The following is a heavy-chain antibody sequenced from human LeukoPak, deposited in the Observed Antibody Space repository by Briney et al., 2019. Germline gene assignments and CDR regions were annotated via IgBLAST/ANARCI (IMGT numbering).Heavy chain of an antibody. CDR3: AKGRHSGSYSGFDY. CDR2: ISWNSGGI. D-gene: IGHD1-26*01. CDR1: GFTFDDYA. Sequence: QPGGSLRLSCAASGFTFDDYAMHWVRQAPGKGLEWVSGISWNSGGIGYADSVKGRFTISRDNAKNSLYLQMNSLRAEVTALYYCAKGRHSGSYSGFDYWGQGTLVTVSS. J-gene: IGHJ4*02. V-gene: IGHV3-9*01.